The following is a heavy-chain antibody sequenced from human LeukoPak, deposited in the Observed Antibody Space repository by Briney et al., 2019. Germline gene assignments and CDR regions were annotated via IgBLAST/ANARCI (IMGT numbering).Heavy chain of an antibody. Sequence: GGSLRLSCAASGFTFGSYAMHWVRQAPGKGLEWVAIISHDGSNKYIADSVRGRFTISRDNSKNTLYLQMNSLRAEDTAVYYCARGRGDAFDIWGQGTMVTVSS. CDR3: ARGRGDAFDI. V-gene: IGHV3-30*14. D-gene: IGHD3-10*01. CDR2: ISHDGSNK. CDR1: GFTFGSYA. J-gene: IGHJ3*02.